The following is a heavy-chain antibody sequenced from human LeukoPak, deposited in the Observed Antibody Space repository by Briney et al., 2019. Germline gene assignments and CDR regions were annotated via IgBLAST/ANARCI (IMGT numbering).Heavy chain of an antibody. CDR3: ARVEAAAHAFDI. CDR1: GGSISSGGYY. J-gene: IGHJ3*02. D-gene: IGHD6-13*01. Sequence: SQTLSLTCTVSGGSISSGGYYWSWIRLHPGKGLEWIGYIYYSGSTYYNPSLKSRVTISVDTSKNQFSLKLSSVTAADTAVYYCARVEAAAHAFDIWGQGTMVTVSS. CDR2: IYYSGST. V-gene: IGHV4-31*03.